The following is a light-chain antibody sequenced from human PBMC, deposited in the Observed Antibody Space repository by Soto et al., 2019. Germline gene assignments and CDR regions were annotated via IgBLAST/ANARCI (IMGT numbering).Light chain of an antibody. CDR3: QQRASWPLT. Sequence: EIVLTQSPGTLSLYPGERATLSCRASQSVSSNFLAWYQQKPGQAPRLLIYDASSRATGIPDRFSGSGSGTDFTLTISSLEPEDLAVYYCQQRASWPLTFGQGTRLEIK. J-gene: IGKJ5*01. V-gene: IGKV3D-20*02. CDR2: DAS. CDR1: QSVSSNF.